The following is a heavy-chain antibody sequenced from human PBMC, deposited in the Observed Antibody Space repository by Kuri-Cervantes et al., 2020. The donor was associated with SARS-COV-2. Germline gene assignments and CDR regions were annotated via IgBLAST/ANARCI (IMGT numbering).Heavy chain of an antibody. Sequence: GSLRLSSTVSGGSISSSSYYWGWIRQPPGKGLEWIGSIYYSGSTYYNPSLKSRVTISVDTSKNQFSLKLSSVTAADTAVYYCASDHIAVAGTGDYWGQGTLVTVSS. CDR2: IYYSGST. V-gene: IGHV4-39*01. CDR3: ASDHIAVAGTGDY. CDR1: GGSISSSSYY. D-gene: IGHD6-19*01. J-gene: IGHJ4*02.